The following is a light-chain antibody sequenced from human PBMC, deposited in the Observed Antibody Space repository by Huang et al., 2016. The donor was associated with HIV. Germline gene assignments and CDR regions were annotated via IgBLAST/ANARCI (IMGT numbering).Light chain of an antibody. V-gene: IGKV3-20*01. J-gene: IGKJ1*01. CDR3: QQYDTSPPT. CDR1: HSLSTKY. Sequence: EIVLTQSPGTLSLSPGDRVTLSCRASHSLSTKYLAWYQQKPGQAPRLRIYDTSSRATAIPDKFSGSGFGADFTLTISRLEPEDFAVYFCQQYDTSPPTFGQGTKVEIK. CDR2: DTS.